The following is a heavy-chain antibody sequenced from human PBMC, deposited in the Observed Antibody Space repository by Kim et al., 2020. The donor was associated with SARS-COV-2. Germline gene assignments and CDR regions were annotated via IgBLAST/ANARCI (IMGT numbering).Heavy chain of an antibody. Sequence: RTYYEGSVKGRFTISRDTSKNPVYLKMSSVRVEDTAVYYCAKDRQVGAISWGQGTLVIVSS. CDR3: AKDRQVGAIS. J-gene: IGHJ5*02. CDR2: RT. V-gene: IGHV3-23*01. D-gene: IGHD1-26*01.